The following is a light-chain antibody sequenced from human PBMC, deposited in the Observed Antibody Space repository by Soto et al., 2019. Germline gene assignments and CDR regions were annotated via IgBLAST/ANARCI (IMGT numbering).Light chain of an antibody. J-gene: IGKJ1*01. V-gene: IGKV3-15*01. Sequence: EILMTQSPATLSGSPGERATLSCRASQSVSRDLAWYHKKPGKAPRLLIYGASTRATGIPARLSGSGSGTEFTLTINSMKYEDFAVYYCQQYNNSTRTFGQGTKVDI. CDR3: QQYNNSTRT. CDR2: GAS. CDR1: QSVSRD.